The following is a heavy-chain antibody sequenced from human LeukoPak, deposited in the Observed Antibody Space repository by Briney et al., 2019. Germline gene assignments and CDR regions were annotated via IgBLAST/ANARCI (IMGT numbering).Heavy chain of an antibody. CDR2: INHSGST. CDR1: GGSFSGYY. V-gene: IGHV4-34*01. J-gene: IGHJ3*02. Sequence: PSETLSLTCAVYGGSFSGYYWSWIRQPPGKGLEWIGEINHSGSTNYNPSLKGRVTISVDTSKNQFSLKLSSVTAADTAVYYCARGRVRITMIVVVITRGAFDIWGQGTMVTVSS. D-gene: IGHD3-22*01. CDR3: ARGRVRITMIVVVITRGAFDI.